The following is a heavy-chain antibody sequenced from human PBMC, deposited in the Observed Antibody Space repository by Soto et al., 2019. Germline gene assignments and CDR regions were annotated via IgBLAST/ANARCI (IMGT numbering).Heavy chain of an antibody. Sequence: ASVKVSCKASGGTFSSYDINWVRQATGQGLEWMGWMNPNSGNTGYAQKFQGRVTMTRNTSISTAYMELSSLRSEDTAVYYCARGQQVSDAFDIWGQGTMVTVSS. CDR1: GGTFSSYD. J-gene: IGHJ3*02. CDR3: ARGQQVSDAFDI. V-gene: IGHV1-8*02. D-gene: IGHD6-6*01. CDR2: MNPNSGNT.